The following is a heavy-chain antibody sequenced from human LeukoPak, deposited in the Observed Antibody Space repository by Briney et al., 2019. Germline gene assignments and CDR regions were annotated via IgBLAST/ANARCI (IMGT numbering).Heavy chain of an antibody. D-gene: IGHD3-22*01. CDR1: GFTFSSCG. V-gene: IGHV3-33*01. J-gene: IGHJ4*02. Sequence: GGSLRLSCAASGFTFSSCGMHWVRQAPGKGLEWVAVIWYDGSNKYYADSVKGRFTISRDNSKNTLYLQMNSLRAEDTAVYYCARGSLYYYDSSGYYPFDYWGQGTLVTVSS. CDR2: IWYDGSNK. CDR3: ARGSLYYYDSSGYYPFDY.